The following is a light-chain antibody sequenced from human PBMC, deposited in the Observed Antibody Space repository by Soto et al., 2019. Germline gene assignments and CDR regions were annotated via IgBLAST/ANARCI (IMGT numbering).Light chain of an antibody. CDR1: SSDVGGYNY. J-gene: IGLJ3*02. CDR2: EVS. V-gene: IGLV2-14*03. Sequence: QSVLTQPASVSGSPGQSITISCTGTSSDVGGYNYVSWFQQHPGKAPKLKIYEVSNRPSGVSNRFSGSKSGYTASLTISELLAEDEADYYCTSFTSSSTWVFGGGTKVTVL. CDR3: TSFTSSSTWV.